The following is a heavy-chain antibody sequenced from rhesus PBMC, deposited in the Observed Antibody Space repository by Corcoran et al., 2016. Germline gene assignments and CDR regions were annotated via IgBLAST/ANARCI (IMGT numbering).Heavy chain of an antibody. Sequence: QVQLVQSGAEVKKPGTSVKLSCKASGYTFTSYYINWVRQDPGQVLEWMGRINPSNGNTGYAQKFPGRVTMTRDTSTSTAYMELNSLRSEDTAVYYCAIGDWDCSGGVCYEHDAFDFWGQGLRVTVSS. J-gene: IGHJ3*01. CDR2: INPSNGNT. CDR1: GYTFTSYY. CDR3: AIGDWDCSGGVCYEHDAFDF. D-gene: IGHD2-8*01. V-gene: IGHV1-200*01.